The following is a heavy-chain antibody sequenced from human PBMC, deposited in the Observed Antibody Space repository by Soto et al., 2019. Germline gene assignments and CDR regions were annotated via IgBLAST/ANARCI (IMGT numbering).Heavy chain of an antibody. CDR1: GGTFSSYT. V-gene: IGHV1-69*13. Sequence: SVKVSCKASGGTFSSYTISWVRQAPGQGLEWMGGIIPIFGTANYAQKFQGRVTITADESTSTAYMELSSLRSEDTAVYYCARDRDTMVRGVIIGDLYYYGMDVWGQGTTVTVSS. J-gene: IGHJ6*02. D-gene: IGHD3-10*01. CDR3: ARDRDTMVRGVIIGDLYYYGMDV. CDR2: IIPIFGTA.